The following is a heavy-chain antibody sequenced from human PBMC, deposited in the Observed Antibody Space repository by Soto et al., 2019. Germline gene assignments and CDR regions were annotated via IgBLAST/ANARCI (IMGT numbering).Heavy chain of an antibody. Sequence: GESLKISCKGSGYSFTSYCIGWVRQMPGKGLEWMGIIYPGDSDTRYSPSFQGQVTISADKSISTAYLQWSSLKASDTAMYYCARYSGYDSTKGHYYYYMDVWGKGTTVTVSS. CDR3: ARYSGYDSTKGHYYYYMDV. J-gene: IGHJ6*03. D-gene: IGHD5-12*01. CDR2: IYPGDSDT. V-gene: IGHV5-51*01. CDR1: GYSFTSYC.